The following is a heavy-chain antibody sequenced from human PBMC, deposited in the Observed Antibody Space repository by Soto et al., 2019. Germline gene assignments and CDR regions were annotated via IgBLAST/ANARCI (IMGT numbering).Heavy chain of an antibody. V-gene: IGHV3-30*18. CDR3: AKDLEGVSSSSGIFYYYGMDV. Sequence: PGGSLRLSCAASGFTFSSYGMHWVRQAPGKGLEWVAVISYDGSNKYYADSVKGRFTISRDNSENTLYLQMNSLRAEDTAVYYCAKDLEGVSSSSGIFYYYGMDVWGQGTTVTVSS. J-gene: IGHJ6*02. CDR1: GFTFSSYG. CDR2: ISYDGSNK. D-gene: IGHD6-6*01.